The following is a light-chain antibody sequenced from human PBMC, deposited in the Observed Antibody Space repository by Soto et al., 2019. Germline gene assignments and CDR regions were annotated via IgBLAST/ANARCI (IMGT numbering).Light chain of an antibody. V-gene: IGLV1-44*01. CDR3: AAWDDSLNGPV. Sequence: QSVLTQPPSASGTPGQRVTISCSGSSSNIGGNTVNWYQQFPGTAPKILIYSNNQRPSGVPDRFSGSKSGTSASLAISGLQSEDESNYYCAAWDDSLNGPVFGGGTKVTVL. J-gene: IGLJ2*01. CDR2: SNN. CDR1: SSNIGGNT.